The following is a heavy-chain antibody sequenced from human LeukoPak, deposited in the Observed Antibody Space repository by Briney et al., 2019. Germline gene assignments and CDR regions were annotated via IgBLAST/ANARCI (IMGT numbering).Heavy chain of an antibody. D-gene: IGHD5-12*01. CDR1: GFTFSNYA. CDR3: ARSPPYSGYDWGDY. Sequence: GGSLRLSCVASGFTFSNYAMSWVRQAPGKGLEWVSGISGSGGNTYYADSVKGRFTISRDNSKNTLYLQMNSLRAEDTAVYYCARSPPYSGYDWGDYWGQGTLVTVSS. V-gene: IGHV3-23*01. CDR2: ISGSGGNT. J-gene: IGHJ4*02.